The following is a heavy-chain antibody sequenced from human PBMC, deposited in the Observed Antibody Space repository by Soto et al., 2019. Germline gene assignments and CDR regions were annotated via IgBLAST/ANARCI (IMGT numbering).Heavy chain of an antibody. CDR1: GYTFTSYY. V-gene: IGHV1-46*01. CDR3: ARLAYCGGDCYYYFDY. D-gene: IGHD2-21*02. Sequence: ASVKVSCKASGYTFTSYYMHWVRQAPGQGLEWMGIINPSGGSTSYAQKFQGRVTMTRDTSTSTVYMELSSLRSEDTAVYYCARLAYCGGDCYYYFDYWGQGTLVTVS. J-gene: IGHJ4*02. CDR2: INPSGGST.